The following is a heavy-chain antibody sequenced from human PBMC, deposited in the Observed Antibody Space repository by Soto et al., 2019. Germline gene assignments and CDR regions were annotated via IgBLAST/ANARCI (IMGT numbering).Heavy chain of an antibody. V-gene: IGHV4-59*08. D-gene: IGHD6-13*01. Sequence: QVQLQESGPGLVKPSETLSLTCTVSGGSISSYYWSWIRQPPGKGLEWIGYIYYSGSTNYNPSLKSRVIISVDTSKNHFSLKLRSVTAADTAVYYCARHGEYSSSWYFDYWGQGTLVTVSS. CDR2: IYYSGST. J-gene: IGHJ4*02. CDR3: ARHGEYSSSWYFDY. CDR1: GGSISSYY.